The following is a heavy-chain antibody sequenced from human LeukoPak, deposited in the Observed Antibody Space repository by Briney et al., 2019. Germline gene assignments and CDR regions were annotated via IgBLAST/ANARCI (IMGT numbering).Heavy chain of an antibody. V-gene: IGHV7-4-1*02. CDR3: ARERKYYYDSSGYMGYYYYGMDV. CDR2: INTNTGNP. J-gene: IGHJ6*02. Sequence: ASVKVSCKASGYTFATYAMNWVRQAPGRGLEWMGRINTNTGNPTYAQGFTGRFVFSLDTSVSTAYLQISSLKGEDTAVYYCARERKYYYDSSGYMGYYYYGMDVWGQGTTVTVSS. D-gene: IGHD3-22*01. CDR1: GYTFATYA.